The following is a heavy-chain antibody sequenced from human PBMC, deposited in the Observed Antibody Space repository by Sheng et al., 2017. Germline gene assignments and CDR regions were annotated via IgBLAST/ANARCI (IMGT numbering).Heavy chain of an antibody. CDR2: IWYDGSNK. V-gene: IGHV3-33*01. Sequence: QVQLVESGGGVVQPGRSLRLSCAASGFTFSSYGMHWVRQAPGKGLEWVAVIWYDGSNKYYADSVKGRFTISRDNSKNTLYLQMNSLRAEDTAVYYCARDYDFWSGYSIDYWGQGTLVTVSS. D-gene: IGHD3-3*01. J-gene: IGHJ4*02. CDR1: GFTFSSYG. CDR3: ARDYDFWSGYSIDY.